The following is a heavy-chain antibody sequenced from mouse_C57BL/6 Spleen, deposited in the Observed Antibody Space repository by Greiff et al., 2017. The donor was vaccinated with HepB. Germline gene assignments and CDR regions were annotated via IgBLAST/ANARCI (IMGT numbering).Heavy chain of an antibody. Sequence: EVKLMESGPGLVKPSQSLSLTCSVTGYSITSGYYWNWIRQFPGNKLEWMGYISYDGSNNYNPSLKNRISITRDTSKNQFFLKLNSVTTEDTATYYCAREWGRYFDVWGTGTTVTVSS. CDR1: GYSITSGYY. D-gene: IGHD3-3*01. J-gene: IGHJ1*03. CDR2: ISYDGSN. V-gene: IGHV3-6*01. CDR3: AREWGRYFDV.